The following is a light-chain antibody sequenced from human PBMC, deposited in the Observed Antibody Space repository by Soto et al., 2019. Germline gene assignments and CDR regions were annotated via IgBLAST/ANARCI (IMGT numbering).Light chain of an antibody. V-gene: IGLV1-44*01. J-gene: IGLJ3*02. Sequence: QSVLTQPPSASGTPGQRVTISCSGSSSNIGSKTVNWYQQLPGTAPKVLIYSNNQRPSGVPDRFSGSESGTSASLAISGLQSEDEADYYCAAWDDSLNAWVFGGGTKLTVL. CDR3: AAWDDSLNAWV. CDR1: SSNIGSKT. CDR2: SNN.